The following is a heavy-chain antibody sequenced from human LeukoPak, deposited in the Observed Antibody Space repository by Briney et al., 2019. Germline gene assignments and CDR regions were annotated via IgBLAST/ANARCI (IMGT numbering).Heavy chain of an antibody. D-gene: IGHD6-25*01. Sequence: GGXISXGSYYXSWIRQPAGKGLEWIGRIYTSGSTNYNPSLKSRVTISVDTSKNQFSLKLSSVTAADTAVYYCARERTSPIAATDYWGQGTLVTVSS. J-gene: IGHJ4*02. CDR3: ARERTSPIAATDY. CDR1: GGXISXGSYY. CDR2: IYTSGST. V-gene: IGHV4-61*02.